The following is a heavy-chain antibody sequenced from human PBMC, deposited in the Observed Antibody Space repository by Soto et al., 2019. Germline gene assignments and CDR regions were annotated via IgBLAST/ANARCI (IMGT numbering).Heavy chain of an antibody. J-gene: IGHJ6*02. Sequence: PAGSLRLSCTASGFTFGDYAMSWVRQAPGKGLEWVGFIRSKAYGGTTEYAASVKGRFTISRDDSKSIAYLQMNSLKTEDTAVYYCTREGGNYGGNSYYGMDVWGQGTTVTVSS. CDR3: TREGGNYGGNSYYGMDV. V-gene: IGHV3-49*04. CDR2: IRSKAYGGTT. D-gene: IGHD4-17*01. CDR1: GFTFGDYA.